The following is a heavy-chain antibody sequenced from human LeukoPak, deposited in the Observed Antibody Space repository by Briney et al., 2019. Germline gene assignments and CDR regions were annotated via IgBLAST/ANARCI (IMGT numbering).Heavy chain of an antibody. J-gene: IGHJ3*02. V-gene: IGHV3-23*01. CDR1: GFTFRNYG. Sequence: GGSLRLSCAASGFTFRNYGMSWVRQAPGKGLEWVSVVSDSGSSAYYTDSVKGRFTISRDNSKNSLCLQMNSLRDEDTAVYYCARENIVVVTAIRDAFDIWGQGTMVTVSS. D-gene: IGHD2-21*02. CDR2: VSDSGSSA. CDR3: ARENIVVVTAIRDAFDI.